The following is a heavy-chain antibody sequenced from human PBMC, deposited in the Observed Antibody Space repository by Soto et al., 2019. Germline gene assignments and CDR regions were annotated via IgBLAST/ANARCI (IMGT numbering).Heavy chain of an antibody. CDR1: GYIFTRYA. Sequence: VASVKVSCKASGYIFTRYAIHWVRQAPGQSLEWLGWINIGNGDTKYSENFEGRVTITRDISATTAYMELSSLRSEDTALYYCARDRQLNNWFDPWCQGTLVTVSS. CDR3: ARDRQLNNWFDP. V-gene: IGHV1-3*04. CDR2: INIGNGDT. J-gene: IGHJ5*02. D-gene: IGHD6-6*01.